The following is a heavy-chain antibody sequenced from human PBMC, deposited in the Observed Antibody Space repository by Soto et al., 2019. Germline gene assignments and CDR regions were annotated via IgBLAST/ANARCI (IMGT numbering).Heavy chain of an antibody. CDR2: IYYNGNA. D-gene: IGHD3-10*01. J-gene: IGHJ4*02. Sequence: QVQLQESGPGLVKPSQTLFLTCTVSGGSISSGTYYWSWIRQHPGKGLEWIGFIYYNGNAFYNPSLKSRVAISLDTSKNQFSLKLSSLTAADTAVYFCARGELWWDFWGQGTLVTVSS. CDR1: GGSISSGTYY. V-gene: IGHV4-31*03. CDR3: ARGELWWDF.